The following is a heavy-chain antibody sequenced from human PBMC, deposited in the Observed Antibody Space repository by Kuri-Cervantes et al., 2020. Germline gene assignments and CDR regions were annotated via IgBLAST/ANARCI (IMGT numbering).Heavy chain of an antibody. Sequence: GGSLRLSCAASGFTFSSYGMHWVRQAPGKGLEWVAVISYDGSNKYYADSVKGRFTISRDNAKNSLYLQMNSLRAEDTAVYYCLVRGISRPYWGQGTLVTVSS. V-gene: IGHV3-30*03. D-gene: IGHD3-10*01. CDR2: ISYDGSNK. CDR3: LVRGISRPY. CDR1: GFTFSSYG. J-gene: IGHJ4*02.